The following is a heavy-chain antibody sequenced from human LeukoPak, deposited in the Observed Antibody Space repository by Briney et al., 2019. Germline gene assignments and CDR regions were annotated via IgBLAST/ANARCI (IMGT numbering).Heavy chain of an antibody. CDR3: ARVRRGLATLDP. Sequence: ASVKVSCKASGYTFTDYYMHWVRQAPGQGLEWMGWINPNSGGTNYAQKFQGRVTMTRDTSISTAYMELSRLRSDDTAVYYCARVRRGLATLDPWGQGTLVTVSS. CDR1: GYTFTDYY. CDR2: INPNSGGT. V-gene: IGHV1-2*02. J-gene: IGHJ5*02. D-gene: IGHD5-24*01.